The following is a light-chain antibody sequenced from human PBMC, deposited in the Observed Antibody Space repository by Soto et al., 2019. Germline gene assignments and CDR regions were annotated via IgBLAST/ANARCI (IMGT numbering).Light chain of an antibody. CDR3: CSYEGSSTL. Sequence: QSALTQPRSVSGSLGQSVTISCTGTSSEVGYDKYVSWYQQHPGKAPKLMIFDVNKRPSGVPDRFSASKSGNTASLTIAGLQAEDEADYYCCSYEGSSTLFGGGTKLTVL. V-gene: IGLV2-11*01. J-gene: IGLJ3*02. CDR1: SSEVGYDKY. CDR2: DVN.